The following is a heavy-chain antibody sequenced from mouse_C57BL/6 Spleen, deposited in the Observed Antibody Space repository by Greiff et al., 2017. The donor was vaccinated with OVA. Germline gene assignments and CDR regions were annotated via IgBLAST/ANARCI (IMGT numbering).Heavy chain of an antibody. CDR3: ARDGGYPRFAY. D-gene: IGHD2-2*01. CDR1: GYTFTSYG. Sequence: QVQLQQSGAELARPGASVKLSCKASGYTFTSYGISWVKQRTGQGLEWIGEIYPRSGNTYYNEKFKGKATLTADKSSSTAYMELRSLTSEDSAVYFCARDGGYPRFAYWGQGTLVTVSA. J-gene: IGHJ3*01. V-gene: IGHV1-81*01. CDR2: IYPRSGNT.